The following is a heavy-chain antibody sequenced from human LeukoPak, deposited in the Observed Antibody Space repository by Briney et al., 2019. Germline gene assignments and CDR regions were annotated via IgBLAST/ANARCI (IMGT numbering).Heavy chain of an antibody. CDR1: GFTVSSSY. J-gene: IGHJ6*02. Sequence: GGSLRLSCAASGFTVSSSYMTWVRQAPGKGLEWVSVVYSGGSTYYADSVKGRFTISRDNSRNTLYLQMSSLRAEDTAVYYCARRYYSVDVWGQGTTVTVSS. CDR3: ARRYYSVDV. CDR2: VYSGGST. V-gene: IGHV3-66*04.